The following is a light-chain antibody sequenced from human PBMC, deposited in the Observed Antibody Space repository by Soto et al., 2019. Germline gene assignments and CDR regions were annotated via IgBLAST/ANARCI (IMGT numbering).Light chain of an antibody. Sequence: QSALTQPPSASGSPGQSVTISCTGTTSDVGGYNYVSWYQQRPGKAPKHMIYEVSTRPSGVPDRFSGSKSGNTASLTVSGLQAEDEADYYCSSYAGTNINVFGTGTQLTVL. CDR1: TSDVGGYNY. V-gene: IGLV2-8*01. CDR2: EVS. J-gene: IGLJ1*01. CDR3: SSYAGTNINV.